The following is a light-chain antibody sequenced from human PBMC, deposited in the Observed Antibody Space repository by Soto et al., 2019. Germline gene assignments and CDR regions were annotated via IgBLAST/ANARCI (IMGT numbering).Light chain of an antibody. CDR1: QRISSN. Sequence: EVVMTQSPATLSVSPGERATLSCRASQRISSNLAWYQQRRGQAPRLLIYGASTRAPAIPARFSGSGSEPECTLTISSLQSEDFAVYYCQHYNNWPPWTFGQGTKVEIK. J-gene: IGKJ1*01. CDR3: QHYNNWPPWT. CDR2: GAS. V-gene: IGKV3-15*01.